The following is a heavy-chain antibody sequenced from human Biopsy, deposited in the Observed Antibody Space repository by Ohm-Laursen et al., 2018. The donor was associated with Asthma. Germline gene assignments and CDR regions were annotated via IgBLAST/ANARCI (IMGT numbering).Heavy chain of an antibody. J-gene: IGHJ6*02. CDR2: IMTVFGTT. D-gene: IGHD6-19*01. CDR1: GGTFSNFA. Sequence: VASVKVSCKVPGGTFSNFAISWVRQAPGQGLEWLEGIMTVFGTTNYAQKFQGRVTITADESTSTAYMEVTSLRSEDTAIYYCARCQVGYSSGWSLLLKKIYYSGMDVWGQGTAVTVSS. V-gene: IGHV1-69*13. CDR3: ARCQVGYSSGWSLLLKKIYYSGMDV.